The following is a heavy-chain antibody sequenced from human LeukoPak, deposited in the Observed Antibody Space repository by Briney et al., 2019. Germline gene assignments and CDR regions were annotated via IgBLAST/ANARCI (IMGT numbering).Heavy chain of an antibody. Sequence: PSQTLSLTCSVSGGSISSGDYYWSWIRQPPGKGLEWIGYIYYSGSTDYNPSLKSRISIPADTSKNQFSLKLTSVTAAATAVYYCARVTVRGVIRFYFDCWGQGTLVTVSS. D-gene: IGHD3-10*01. J-gene: IGHJ4*02. V-gene: IGHV4-30-4*01. CDR1: GGSISSGDYY. CDR2: IYYSGST. CDR3: ARVTVRGVIRFYFDC.